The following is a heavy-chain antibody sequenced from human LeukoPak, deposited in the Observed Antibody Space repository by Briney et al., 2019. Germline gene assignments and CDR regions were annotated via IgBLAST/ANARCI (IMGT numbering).Heavy chain of an antibody. CDR2: IIPIFGTA. CDR3: ARVEDSSSPLFDY. J-gene: IGHJ4*02. Sequence: GASVKVSCKASGGTFSSYAISWVRQAPGQGLEWMGGIIPIFGTANYAQKFQGRVTITADESTSTAYMELSSLRSEDTAVYYCARVEDSSSPLFDYWGQGTLVTVSS. CDR1: GGTFSSYA. D-gene: IGHD3-22*01. V-gene: IGHV1-69*13.